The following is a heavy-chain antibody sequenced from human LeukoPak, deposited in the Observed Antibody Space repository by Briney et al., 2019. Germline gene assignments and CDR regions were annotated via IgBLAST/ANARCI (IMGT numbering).Heavy chain of an antibody. CDR3: ARDSGSGSYHY. CDR2: INPNNGGT. D-gene: IGHD3-10*01. J-gene: IGHJ4*02. V-gene: IGHV1-2*02. Sequence: GASVKLSFKASGYTFTGYYMHWVRQAPGQGLEWMGWINPNNGGTNYAQKFQGRVTMTRDTSISTAYMELSRLRSDGTALYYCARDSGSGSYHYWGQGTLVTVSS. CDR1: GYTFTGYY.